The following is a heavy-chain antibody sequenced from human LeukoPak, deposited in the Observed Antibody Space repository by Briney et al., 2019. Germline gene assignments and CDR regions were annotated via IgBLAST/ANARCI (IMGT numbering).Heavy chain of an antibody. V-gene: IGHV1-24*01. CDR3: TTDSLSRGYYWYFDL. Sequence: ASVKVSCKVSGSSLNEFSVHWVRQAPGKGLEWMGGFDPEDDETVYAQKFQGRVTMTQDTSTDTAYMELSSLRSEDTAVYYCTTDSLSRGYYWYFDLWGRGTLVIVSS. D-gene: IGHD3-22*01. J-gene: IGHJ2*01. CDR2: FDPEDDET. CDR1: GSSLNEFS.